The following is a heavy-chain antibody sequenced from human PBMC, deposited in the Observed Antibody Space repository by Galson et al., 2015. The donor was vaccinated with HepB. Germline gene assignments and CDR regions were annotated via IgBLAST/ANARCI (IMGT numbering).Heavy chain of an antibody. D-gene: IGHD1-7*01. V-gene: IGHV4-31*03. Sequence: TLSLTCTVSGGSISSGGYYWSWIRQHPGKGLEWIGYIYYSGSTYYNPSLKSRVTISVDTSKNQFSLKLSSVTAADTAVYYCAREGGVGLELRWFDPWGQGTLVTVSS. J-gene: IGHJ5*02. CDR1: GGSISSGGYY. CDR2: IYYSGST. CDR3: AREGGVGLELRWFDP.